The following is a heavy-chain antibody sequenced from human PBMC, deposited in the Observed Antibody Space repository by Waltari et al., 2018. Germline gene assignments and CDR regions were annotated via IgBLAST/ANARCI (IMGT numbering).Heavy chain of an antibody. D-gene: IGHD2-15*01. CDR2: INTNSGGT. CDR3: ARDRAQYCSRRCWLGY. CDR1: GYIFTGYY. J-gene: IGHJ4*02. V-gene: IGHV1-2*02. Sequence: QVQLVQSGAEVKKPGASVKVSCKSSGYIFTGYYRHWVRQAPGQGLEWMGGINTNSGGTKYAQQFQGRVTMTSDTSISAAYMELSGLRSDDTAVYYCARDRAQYCSRRCWLGYWGQGTLVTVSS.